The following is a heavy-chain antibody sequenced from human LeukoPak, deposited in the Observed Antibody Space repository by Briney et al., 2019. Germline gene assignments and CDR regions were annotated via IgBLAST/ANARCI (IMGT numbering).Heavy chain of an antibody. J-gene: IGHJ4*02. CDR3: AKEGLLGGYFFDL. D-gene: IGHD1-26*01. V-gene: IGHV3-23*01. Sequence: PGGSLRLPCAASGFPFSRYSMAWVRQAPGRGLDWVSTVGGRGGDRTFYADSVKGRFTVSRDNSRDTVYLQMSNLGADDTAIYYCAKEGLLGGYFFDLWGQGAPVTVSS. CDR2: VGGRGGDRT. CDR1: GFPFSRYS.